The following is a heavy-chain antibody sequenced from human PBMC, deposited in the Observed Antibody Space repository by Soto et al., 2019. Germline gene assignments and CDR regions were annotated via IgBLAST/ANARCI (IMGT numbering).Heavy chain of an antibody. D-gene: IGHD6-6*01. CDR3: AAPPRY. Sequence: SETLSLTCTVSGGSISSYYWSWIRQPPGKGLEWIGYIYDSGSTNYNPSLKRRVTISVDTSKNQFSLKLTSVPAADTAVYYCAAPPRYWGQGTLVTVSS. J-gene: IGHJ4*02. V-gene: IGHV4-59*01. CDR2: IYDSGST. CDR1: GGSISSYY.